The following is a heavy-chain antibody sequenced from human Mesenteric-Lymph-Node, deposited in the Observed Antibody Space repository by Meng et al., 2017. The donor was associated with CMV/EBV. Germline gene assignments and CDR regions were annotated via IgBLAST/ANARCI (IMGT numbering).Heavy chain of an antibody. J-gene: IGHJ6*02. Sequence: SETLSLTCTVSGGSISSYYWNWIRQPPGKGLEWIGYIYYSGSTNYNPSLKSRVTISVDTSKNQFSLNLNSVTAADTAVYYCARDRESSTWGDYYYYGMDVWGQGTTVTVSS. D-gene: IGHD3-16*01. CDR3: ARDRESSTWGDYYYYGMDV. CDR2: IYYSGST. CDR1: GGSISSYY. V-gene: IGHV4-59*01.